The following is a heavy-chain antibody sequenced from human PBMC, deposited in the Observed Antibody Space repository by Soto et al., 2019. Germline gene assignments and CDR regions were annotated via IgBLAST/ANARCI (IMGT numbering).Heavy chain of an antibody. CDR1: GGSFSGYY. V-gene: IGHV4-34*01. CDR3: ARGRLVRGYDY. CDR2: INHSGST. D-gene: IGHD3-10*01. J-gene: IGHJ4*02. Sequence: PSETLSLTCAVYGGSFSGYYWSWIRQPPGKGLEWIGEINHSGSTNYNPSLKSRVTISVDTSKNQFSLKLSSVTAADTAVYYCARGRLVRGYDYWGQGTLVTVSS.